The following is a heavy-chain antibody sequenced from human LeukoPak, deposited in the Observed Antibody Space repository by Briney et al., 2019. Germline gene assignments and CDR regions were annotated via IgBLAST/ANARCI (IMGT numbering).Heavy chain of an antibody. CDR1: GGSISSSSYY. CDR2: IYYSGST. CDR3: ARLRCSSTSCYFYYYYYGMDV. Sequence: SETLSLTCTVSGGSISSSSYYWGWIRQPPGKGLEWIGSIYYSGSTYYNPSLKSRVTISVDTSKNQFSLKLSSVTAADTAVYYCARLRCSSTSCYFYYYYYGMDVWGQGTTVIVSS. V-gene: IGHV4-39*01. D-gene: IGHD2-2*01. J-gene: IGHJ6*02.